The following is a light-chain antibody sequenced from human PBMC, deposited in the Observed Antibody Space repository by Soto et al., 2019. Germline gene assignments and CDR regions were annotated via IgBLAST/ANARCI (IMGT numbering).Light chain of an antibody. CDR2: KAS. V-gene: IGKV1-5*03. Sequence: DIPMTQSPSTLSASVGDRVTITCRASQSISSWLGWYQQKPGKAPKLLIYKASSLESGVPSRFSGSGSGTEFTLTISSLQPDDFATYYCQQYNSYPWTFGQGTKVEIK. CDR3: QQYNSYPWT. CDR1: QSISSW. J-gene: IGKJ1*01.